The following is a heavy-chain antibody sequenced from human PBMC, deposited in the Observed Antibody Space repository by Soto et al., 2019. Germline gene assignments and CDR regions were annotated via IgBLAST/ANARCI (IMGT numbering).Heavy chain of an antibody. CDR2: IFYSGST. D-gene: IGHD2-15*01. CDR3: ARHLTYCSAGSCYSDFPYYGMDV. V-gene: IGHV4-39*01. CDR1: GGSLSSGGYY. J-gene: IGHJ6*02. Sequence: PSETLSLTCTVSGGSLSSGGYYWSWIRQHPGKGLEWIGYIFYSGSTYYNPSLKSRVTISVDTSKNQFSLKLSSVTAADTAVYYCARHLTYCSAGSCYSDFPYYGMDVWGQGTTVTVSS.